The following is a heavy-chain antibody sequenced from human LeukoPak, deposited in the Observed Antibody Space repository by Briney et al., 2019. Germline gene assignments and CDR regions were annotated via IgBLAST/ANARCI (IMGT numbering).Heavy chain of an antibody. J-gene: IGHJ4*02. D-gene: IGHD3-9*01. V-gene: IGHV3-7*01. CDR3: ARTSGTGWSH. Sequence: PGGSLRLSCAASGFTFSSYAMSWVRQAPGKGLEWVANIKQDGSEKYYVDSVKGRFTISRDNAKNSLYLQMDSLRAEDTAVYYCARTSGTGWSHWGQGTLVTVSS. CDR1: GFTFSSYA. CDR2: IKQDGSEK.